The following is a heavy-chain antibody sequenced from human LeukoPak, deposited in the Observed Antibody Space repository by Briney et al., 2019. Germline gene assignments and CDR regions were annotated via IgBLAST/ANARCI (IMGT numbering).Heavy chain of an antibody. V-gene: IGHV1-2*02. CDR3: ARDRSSTSIAAAGIFSNY. CDR1: GYTFPCYY. Sequence: ASVKVSCKPSGYTFPCYYMHWVRQAPGQGLEWMGWINPNSGGTNYAQKFRGRVTMTRDTSISTAYMELSRLRSDDTAVYYCARDRSSTSIAAAGIFSNYWGQGTLVTVSS. D-gene: IGHD6-13*01. CDR2: INPNSGGT. J-gene: IGHJ4*02.